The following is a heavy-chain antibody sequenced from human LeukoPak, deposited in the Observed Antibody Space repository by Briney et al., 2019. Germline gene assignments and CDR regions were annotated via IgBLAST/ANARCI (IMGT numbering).Heavy chain of an antibody. Sequence: GGSLRLSCAASGFTFSSYSMNWVRQAPGKGLEWVSYISSSSSTIYYADSVKGRFTISRDNAKNSLYLQMNSLRAEDTAVYYCATGAASIGWLSHDHWGQGTLVTVSS. D-gene: IGHD2-15*01. CDR1: GFTFSSYS. J-gene: IGHJ4*02. CDR2: ISSSSSTI. V-gene: IGHV3-48*04. CDR3: ATGAASIGWLSHDH.